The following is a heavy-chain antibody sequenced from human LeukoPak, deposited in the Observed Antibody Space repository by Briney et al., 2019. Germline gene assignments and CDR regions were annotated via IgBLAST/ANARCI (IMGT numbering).Heavy chain of an antibody. Sequence: SETLSLTCTVSGGSIGSSSYYWGWIRQPPGKGLEWIGSIYYSGSTNYNPSLKSRVTISVDTSKNQFSLKLSSVTAADTAVYYCARGGRPRLDYWGQGTLVTVSS. CDR2: IYYSGST. CDR1: GGSIGSSSYY. CDR3: ARGGRPRLDY. V-gene: IGHV4-39*07. J-gene: IGHJ4*02.